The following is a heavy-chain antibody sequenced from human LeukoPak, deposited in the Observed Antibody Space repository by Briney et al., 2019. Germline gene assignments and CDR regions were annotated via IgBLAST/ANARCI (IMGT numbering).Heavy chain of an antibody. J-gene: IGHJ4*02. Sequence: GGSLRLSCAASGFTFSSYSMHWVRQAPGKGLEWVSVISDSGGSTYYADSVKGRFTISRDNSKNTLYLQMNSLRAEDTAVYYCAKRGTVTTFGHCDYWGQGTLVTVSS. CDR2: ISDSGGST. CDR1: GFTFSSYS. V-gene: IGHV3-23*01. D-gene: IGHD4-17*01. CDR3: AKRGTVTTFGHCDY.